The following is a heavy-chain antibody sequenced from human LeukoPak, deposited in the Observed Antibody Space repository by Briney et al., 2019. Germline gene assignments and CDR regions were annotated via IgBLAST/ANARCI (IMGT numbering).Heavy chain of an antibody. Sequence: GGSLRLSCAASAFTFDAYAIHCVRHPPGKGLEWVSGISWNSGSIGYADSVKGRFTLSRDNAKNSLYLQMNSLRAEDTALYYCAKDKARSYYDFWSGLQGDAFDIWGQGTMVTVSS. V-gene: IGHV3-9*01. CDR2: ISWNSGSI. CDR1: AFTFDAYA. J-gene: IGHJ3*02. D-gene: IGHD3-3*01. CDR3: AKDKARSYYDFWSGLQGDAFDI.